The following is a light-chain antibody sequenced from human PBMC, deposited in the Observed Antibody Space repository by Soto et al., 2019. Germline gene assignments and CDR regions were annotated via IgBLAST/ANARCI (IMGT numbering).Light chain of an antibody. V-gene: IGKV3-20*01. Sequence: EIVLTQSPGTLSLSPVERAILSFRASQSVSSSYLAWYRQKPGQAPSLLIYGASSRATGIPDRFSGSGSGTDFTLTISRLEPEDFAVYYCQQYGSSPRTFGQGTKVDIK. J-gene: IGKJ1*01. CDR1: QSVSSSY. CDR3: QQYGSSPRT. CDR2: GAS.